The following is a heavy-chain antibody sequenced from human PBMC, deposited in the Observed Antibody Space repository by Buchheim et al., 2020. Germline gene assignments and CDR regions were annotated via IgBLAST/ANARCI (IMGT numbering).Heavy chain of an antibody. Sequence: EVQLVESGGGLVQPGGSLRLSCAASGFTFSSYSMNWVRQAPGKGLEWVSYISSSSSTLYYADSVKGRFTISRDNAKNSLYLQMNSLRAEDTAVYYCARARYSSSSENGYWGQGTL. CDR3: ARARYSSSSENGY. J-gene: IGHJ4*02. V-gene: IGHV3-48*01. CDR2: ISSSSSTL. D-gene: IGHD6-6*01. CDR1: GFTFSSYS.